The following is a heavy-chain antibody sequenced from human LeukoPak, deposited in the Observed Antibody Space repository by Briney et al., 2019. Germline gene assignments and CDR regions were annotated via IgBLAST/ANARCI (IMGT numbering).Heavy chain of an antibody. CDR3: ARDQSGGYSGCSKTLFGFDP. Sequence: SQTLSLTCAISGDSVSSNSAAWNWIRQSPSRGLEWLGRTYYRSKWYNDYAVSVKSRITINPDTSKNQFSLQLNSVTPEDTAVYYCARDQSGGYSGCSKTLFGFDPWGQGTLVTVSS. D-gene: IGHD1-26*01. CDR1: GDSVSSNSAA. CDR2: TYYRSKWYN. J-gene: IGHJ5*02. V-gene: IGHV6-1*01.